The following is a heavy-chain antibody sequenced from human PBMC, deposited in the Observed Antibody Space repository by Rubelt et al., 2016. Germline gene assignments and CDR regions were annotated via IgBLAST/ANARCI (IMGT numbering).Heavy chain of an antibody. CDR3: ACQGVDESGWLPNFYYYYGMDV. Sequence: QVQLVQSGAEVKKPGASVKVSCKASGYTFTSYAMHWVRQAPGQRLEWMGWINAGNGYTKYSPTFQGRVTMTRDKAAGTAYRGLSSLRPEDSAVYYCACQGVDESGWLPNFYYYYGMDVWGQGTTVTVSS. J-gene: IGHJ6*02. V-gene: IGHV1-3*01. CDR1: GYTFTSYA. CDR2: INAGNGYT. D-gene: IGHD6-19*01.